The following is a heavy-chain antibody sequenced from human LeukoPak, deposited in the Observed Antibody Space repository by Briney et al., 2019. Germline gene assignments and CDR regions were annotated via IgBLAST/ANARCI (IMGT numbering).Heavy chain of an antibody. J-gene: IGHJ3*02. CDR3: ARHAYYYDRSGSYEAFDI. CDR2: MYYCGST. D-gene: IGHD3-22*01. Sequence: PSETLSLTCTVSGGSISTYYWSWIRQPPGKGLEWIGSMYYCGSTNYKPSLKSRVTISVDTSKNQFSLKLSSVTAADTAVYYCARHAYYYDRSGSYEAFDIWGQGTMVTVSS. CDR1: GGSISTYY. V-gene: IGHV4-59*08.